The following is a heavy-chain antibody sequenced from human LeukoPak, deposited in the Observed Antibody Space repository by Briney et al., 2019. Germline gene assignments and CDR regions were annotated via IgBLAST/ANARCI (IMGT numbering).Heavy chain of an antibody. CDR1: RFTFSNYV. CDR2: ISYDGSDK. D-gene: IGHD3-10*01. Sequence: PGGSLRLSCAASRFTFSNYVMHWVRQAPGKGLEWVAVISYDGSDKYYADSVKGRFTISRDNSKNTLYLQMNSLRAEDTAVYYCAKDHGFGVIGWFDPWGQGTLVTVSS. V-gene: IGHV3-30*18. J-gene: IGHJ5*02. CDR3: AKDHGFGVIGWFDP.